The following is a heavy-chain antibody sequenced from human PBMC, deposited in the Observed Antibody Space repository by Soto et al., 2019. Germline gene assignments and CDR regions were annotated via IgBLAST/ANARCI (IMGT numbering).Heavy chain of an antibody. Sequence: EVQLVQTGGGLIKPGGSLRLSCAASGLSVSDKYMSWVRQAPGKGLEWVSLTYTGGNSYFADVVKGRFIVSTDISKNTLFLHMNSLAAEDTAVYYCAREGYAYGLDFWGQGSLVTVSS. CDR3: AREGYAYGLDF. D-gene: IGHD3-10*01. J-gene: IGHJ4*02. V-gene: IGHV3-53*02. CDR1: GLSVSDKY. CDR2: TYTGGNS.